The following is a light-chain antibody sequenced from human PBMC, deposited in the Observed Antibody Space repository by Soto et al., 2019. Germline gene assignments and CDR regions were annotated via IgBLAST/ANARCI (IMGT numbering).Light chain of an antibody. CDR1: GSNIGAGYE. CDR3: QSYDSSLSGVV. V-gene: IGLV1-40*01. Sequence: QSVLTQPPSGSGAPGPRVTISCTGSGSNIGAGYEVHWYQQLPGTAPKLLIYGNIYRPSGVPDRFSGFKSGTSVSLAITGLQAEDEADYHCQSYDSSLSGVVFGGGTKLAVL. CDR2: GNI. J-gene: IGLJ2*01.